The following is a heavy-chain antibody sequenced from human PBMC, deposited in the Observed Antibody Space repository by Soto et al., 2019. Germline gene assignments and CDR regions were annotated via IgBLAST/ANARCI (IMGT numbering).Heavy chain of an antibody. CDR1: GFSLTSNDVG. V-gene: IGHV2-5*02. D-gene: IGHD6-6*01. CDR3: AHSRYSRSSFDY. CDR2: IYWDDDK. Sequence: SGPTLVNPTQTLTLTCTFSGFSLTSNDVGVGWIRQPPGKALEWLALIYWDDDKRYSPSLKSRLTITKDTSKNQVVLRMTNMDPVDTATYYCAHSRYSRSSFDYWGQGTMVTVSS. J-gene: IGHJ4*02.